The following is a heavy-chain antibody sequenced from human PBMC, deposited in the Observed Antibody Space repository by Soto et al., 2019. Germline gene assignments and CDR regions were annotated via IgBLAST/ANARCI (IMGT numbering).Heavy chain of an antibody. D-gene: IGHD6-13*01. CDR2: IYYSGST. J-gene: IGHJ4*02. CDR3: ASRIAAAGTAFDY. CDR1: GGSISSGDYY. V-gene: IGHV4-30-4*01. Sequence: QVQLQESGPGLVKPSQTLSLTCTVSGGSISSGDYYWSWIRQPPGKGLEWIGYIYYSGSTYYNPSLKSRVTISVDTSKNLFSLKLSSVTAADPAVYYCASRIAAAGTAFDYWGQGTLVTVSS.